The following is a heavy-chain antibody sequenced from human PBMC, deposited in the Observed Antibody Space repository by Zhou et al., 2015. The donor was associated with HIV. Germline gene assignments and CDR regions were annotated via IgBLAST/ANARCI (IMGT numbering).Heavy chain of an antibody. J-gene: IGHJ6*02. CDR2: IIPVLGTA. Sequence: QVQLVQSGAEVKKPGSSVKVSCKASGGTFSTYGISWVRQAPGQGLEWMGGIIPVLGTANYAQKFQGRVTITADRSTSTAYMEVRSLTSEDTAVYYCARGVVVVPAAILSYYYYGMDVWGQGTTVTVSS. V-gene: IGHV1-69*06. CDR1: GGTFSTYG. D-gene: IGHD2-2*01. CDR3: ARGVVVVPAAILSYYYYGMDV.